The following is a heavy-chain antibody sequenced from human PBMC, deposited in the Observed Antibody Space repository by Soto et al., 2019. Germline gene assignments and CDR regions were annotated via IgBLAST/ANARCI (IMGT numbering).Heavy chain of an antibody. J-gene: IGHJ6*02. Sequence: QVQLVESGGGLVKPGGSLRLSCAASGFTFSDYYMSWIRQAPGKGLEWVSYISSSSSYTNYADSVKGRFTISRDNPKTXLDPQLNSRRAEDTAVYYCASYRGTSYDYYYGMDVWGHGTTVTVS. V-gene: IGHV3-11*05. CDR3: ASYRGTSYDYYYGMDV. D-gene: IGHD2-15*01. CDR2: ISSSSSYT. CDR1: GFTFSDYY.